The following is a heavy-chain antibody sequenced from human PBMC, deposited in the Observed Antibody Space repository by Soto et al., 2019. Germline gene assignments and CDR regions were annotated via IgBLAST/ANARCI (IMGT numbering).Heavy chain of an antibody. J-gene: IGHJ4*02. V-gene: IGHV1-46*01. CDR3: AREPNESFYFDY. CDR2: LRPRTGNT. CDR1: GYTFTNYY. Sequence: GASVKVSCKASGYTFTNYYIHWLRQAPGQGLEWLGILRPRTGNTGYAQRFQGRVTMTRDTSTGTVYMELTSLKSDDAAVYYCAREPNESFYFDYWRQGTQVTVYS.